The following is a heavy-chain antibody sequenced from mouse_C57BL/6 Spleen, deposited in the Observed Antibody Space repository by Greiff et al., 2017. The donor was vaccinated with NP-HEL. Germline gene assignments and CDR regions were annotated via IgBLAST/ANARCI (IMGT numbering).Heavy chain of an antibody. Sequence: QVQLQQPGAELVKPGASVKLSCKASGYTFTSYWMHWVKQRPGQGLEWIGMIHPNSGSTNYNEKFKSKATLTVDKSSSTAYMQLSSLTSEDSAVYYCARESLDGYYDYWGQGTTLTVSS. CDR2: IHPNSGST. D-gene: IGHD2-3*01. J-gene: IGHJ2*01. CDR1: GYTFTSYW. V-gene: IGHV1-64*01. CDR3: ARESLDGYYDY.